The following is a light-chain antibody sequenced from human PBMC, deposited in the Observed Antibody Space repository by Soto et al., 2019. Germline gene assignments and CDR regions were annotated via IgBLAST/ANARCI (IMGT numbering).Light chain of an antibody. CDR1: SSDVGGYNY. CDR3: SSYTSSSTIE. CDR2: EVS. J-gene: IGLJ2*01. V-gene: IGLV2-14*01. Sequence: QSVLTQPASVAGSPGKSITISCTGTSSDVGGYNYVSWYQQHPGKAPKLMIYEVSNRPSGVSNRFSGSKSGNTDSLTISGLQAEDEADYYCSSYTSSSTIEIGGGTKLTVL.